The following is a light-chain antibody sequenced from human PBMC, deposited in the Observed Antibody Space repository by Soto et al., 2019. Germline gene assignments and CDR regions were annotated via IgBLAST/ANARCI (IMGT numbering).Light chain of an antibody. CDR2: DAS. J-gene: IGKJ4*01. CDR3: QRFNRWPLS. CDR1: QTISSY. V-gene: IGKV3D-15*01. Sequence: SQSPATLSLSPGDSATLSCRASQTISSYLAWYQQKPGQAPRLLISDASTRATGIPARFSGSGSGTEFTLTIASLQSEDFGVYYCQRFNRWPLSFGGGTKVDI.